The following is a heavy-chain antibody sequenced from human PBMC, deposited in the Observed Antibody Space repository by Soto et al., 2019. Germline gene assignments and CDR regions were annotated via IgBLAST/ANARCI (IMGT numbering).Heavy chain of an antibody. V-gene: IGHV4-34*01. J-gene: IGHJ6*02. CDR3: ARGLVLVRGVRAHYGMDV. CDR1: GGSFSGYY. CDR2: INHSGST. Sequence: QVQLQQWGAGLLKPSETLSLTCAVYGGSFSGYYWSWIRQPPGKGLEWIGEINHSGSTNYNPSLKSRFTISVEKSKNQFSLKLSSVSAADTAVYYCARGLVLVRGVRAHYGMDVWGQGTTVTVSS. D-gene: IGHD3-10*01.